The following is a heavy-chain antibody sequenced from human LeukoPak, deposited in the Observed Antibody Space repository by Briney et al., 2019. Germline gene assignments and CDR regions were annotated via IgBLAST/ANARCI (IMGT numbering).Heavy chain of an antibody. Sequence: GASVKVSCTASGYTFTSYDINWVRQATGQGLEWMGWMNPNSGNTGYAQKFQGRVTMTRTTSISTAYLELRSLRSDDTAVYFCVRVGSAYGDPLEFDLWGQGTLVTVSS. CDR2: MNPNSGNT. D-gene: IGHD2-21*01. J-gene: IGHJ5*02. CDR3: VRVGSAYGDPLEFDL. V-gene: IGHV1-8*01. CDR1: GYTFTSYD.